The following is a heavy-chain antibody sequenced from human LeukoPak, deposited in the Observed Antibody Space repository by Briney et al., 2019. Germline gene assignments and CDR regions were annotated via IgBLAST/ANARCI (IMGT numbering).Heavy chain of an antibody. Sequence: PGGSLRLSCAASGFTFSSYAMHWVRQAPGKGLEWVAVISYDGSNKYYADSVKGRSTISRDNSKNTLYLQMNSLRAEDTAVYYCARDEPDYGDYGLFDYWGQGTLVTVSS. V-gene: IGHV3-30*04. CDR3: ARDEPDYGDYGLFDY. CDR1: GFTFSSYA. D-gene: IGHD4-17*01. CDR2: ISYDGSNK. J-gene: IGHJ4*02.